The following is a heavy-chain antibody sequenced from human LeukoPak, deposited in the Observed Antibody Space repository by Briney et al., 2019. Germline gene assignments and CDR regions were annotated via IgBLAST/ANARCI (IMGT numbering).Heavy chain of an antibody. D-gene: IGHD3-10*01. Sequence: SETLSLTSAVSGGPFSGYFWSWIRQSSGKGLEWIGEIHNSGTTNYNPSLNSRVTISEDTSKNQFYLNLSSVTAADTAVYYCARRYYYNLRSFPFDFWGQGTLVTVSS. CDR1: GGPFSGYF. J-gene: IGHJ4*02. V-gene: IGHV4-34*01. CDR3: ARRYYYNLRSFPFDF. CDR2: IHNSGTT.